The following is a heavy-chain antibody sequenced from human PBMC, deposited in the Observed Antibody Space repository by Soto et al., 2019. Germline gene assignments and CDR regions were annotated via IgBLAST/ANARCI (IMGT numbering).Heavy chain of an antibody. Sequence: SVTLSLTCTLGSIRSYYCNWNRQPPGKGLGWIGNIYYMGITNYNSSLKSRVTMSIDTSKNQFSLKLSSVTAADTAIYYCARDPVGATHFDYWGQGAPVTVS. CDR2: IYYMGIT. CDR3: ARDPVGATHFDY. CDR1: SIRSYY. V-gene: IGHV4-59*01. J-gene: IGHJ4*02. D-gene: IGHD1-26*01.